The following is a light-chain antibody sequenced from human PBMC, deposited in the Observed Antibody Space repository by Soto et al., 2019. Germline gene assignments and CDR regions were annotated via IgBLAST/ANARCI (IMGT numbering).Light chain of an antibody. CDR2: GAS. CDR1: QSFTSNY. V-gene: IGKV3-20*01. CDR3: HQYGSSPRT. J-gene: IGKJ1*01. Sequence: EIGVTKSPATLSVSPGERATLSCGASQSFTSNYLAWYQQKPGQAPRLLIYGASTRATGIPDRFSGSGSGTDFTLTISRLEPEDFAVYYCHQYGSSPRTFGQGTKVDIK.